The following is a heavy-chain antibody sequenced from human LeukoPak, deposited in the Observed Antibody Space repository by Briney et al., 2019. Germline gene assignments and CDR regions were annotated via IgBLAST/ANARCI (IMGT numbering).Heavy chain of an antibody. J-gene: IGHJ5*01. CDR1: GFTFNNNW. Sequence: GGSLRLSCAASGFTFNNNWMSWVRQAPGKGLEWVANINEEGYGNNYVDSMKGRFTISRDNAKNSLYLDMNSLRVDDTAVYYCAREPGRHQFDSWGQGILVTVSS. V-gene: IGHV3-7*01. CDR3: AREPGRHQFDS. CDR2: INEEGYGN. D-gene: IGHD7-27*01.